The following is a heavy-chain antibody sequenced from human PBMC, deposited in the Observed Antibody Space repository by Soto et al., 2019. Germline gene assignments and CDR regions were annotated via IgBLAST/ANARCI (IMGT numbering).Heavy chain of an antibody. D-gene: IGHD3-9*01. J-gene: IGHJ5*02. Sequence: QITLKESGPTLVKPTQTLTLTCSFSGFSLSTSGVGVGWIRQPPGKALEWLAVIYADDDKRYNPSLKRRLTIAKDTSKNQVVITMTNMEPVDTGTYYSAHRRMYYDSMTGYYQKWFDPWGQGTLVTVS. CDR2: IYADDDK. CDR3: AHRRMYYDSMTGYYQKWFDP. CDR1: GFSLSTSGVG. V-gene: IGHV2-5*02.